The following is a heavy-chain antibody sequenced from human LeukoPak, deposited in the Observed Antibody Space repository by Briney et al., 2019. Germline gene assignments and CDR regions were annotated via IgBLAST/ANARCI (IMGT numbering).Heavy chain of an antibody. J-gene: IGHJ4*02. CDR1: GFTFSSYA. Sequence: GGSLRLSCAASGFTFSSYAMHWVRQAPGKGLEWVAVIPYGGANKYYADSVKGRFTISRDNSKNTLCLQMNSLRAEDTAVYYCTRGLAGIGYYFDYWGQGALVTVSS. CDR3: TRGLAGIGYYFDY. D-gene: IGHD6-13*01. CDR2: IPYGGANK. V-gene: IGHV3-30-3*01.